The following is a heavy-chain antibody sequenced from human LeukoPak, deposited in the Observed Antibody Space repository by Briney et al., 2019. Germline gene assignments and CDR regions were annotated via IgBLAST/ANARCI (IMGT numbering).Heavy chain of an antibody. J-gene: IGHJ4*02. D-gene: IGHD3-10*01. CDR1: GGSISSGSYD. Sequence: SETLSLTCTVSGGSISSGSYDWYWIRQPAGKGLEWIGHIYTSGTSNYNPSLRSRVTISVDTSKNQFSLKLTSVTAADTAVYYCTKGRGIWDQGTLVTVSS. V-gene: IGHV4-61*09. CDR2: IYTSGTS. CDR3: TKGRGI.